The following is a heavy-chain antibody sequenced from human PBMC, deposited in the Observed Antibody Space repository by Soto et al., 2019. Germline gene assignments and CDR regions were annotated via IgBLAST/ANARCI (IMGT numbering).Heavy chain of an antibody. J-gene: IGHJ4*02. CDR3: ARTTAVPNTLRSRYFFDY. D-gene: IGHD4-17*01. CDR1: GGSVSDKTYY. CDR2: VYYSGTT. V-gene: IGHV4-61*01. Sequence: PSETLSLTCSVSGGSVSDKTYYWIWIRQPPGKRREWIGYVYYSGTTNYNPSLKSRFTISVYLSKNRFSLRLSSVTTADTALYYCARTTAVPNTLRSRYFFDYWGQGTLVTVSS.